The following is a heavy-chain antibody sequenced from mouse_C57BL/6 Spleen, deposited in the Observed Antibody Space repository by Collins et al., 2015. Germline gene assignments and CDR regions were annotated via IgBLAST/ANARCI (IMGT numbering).Heavy chain of an antibody. D-gene: IGHD2-3*01. CDR1: GYTFTSYV. CDR2: INPYNDGT. CDR3: ARSHDGYYDWYFDV. Sequence: EVQLQQSGPELVKPGASVKMSCKASGYTFTSYVMHWVKQKPGQGLEWIGYINPYNDGTKYNEKFKGKATLTSDKSSSTAYMELSSLTSEDSAVYYCARSHDGYYDWYFDVWGAGTTVTVSS. V-gene: IGHV1-14*01. J-gene: IGHJ1*01.